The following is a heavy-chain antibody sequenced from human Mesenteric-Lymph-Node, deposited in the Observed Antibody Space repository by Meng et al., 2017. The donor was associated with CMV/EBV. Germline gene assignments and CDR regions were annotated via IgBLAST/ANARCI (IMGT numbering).Heavy chain of an antibody. D-gene: IGHD1-14*01. Sequence: GESLKISCAASGFALRTYGVHWVRQAPGKGLEWVAFIQNDGSNHYGDSVKGRFTISRDISRTTVYLQMNNLRVEDTAVYYCAKDQPVLDCWGRGTLVTVSS. V-gene: IGHV3-30*02. CDR2: IQNDGSN. CDR3: AKDQPVLDC. CDR1: GFALRTYG. J-gene: IGHJ4*02.